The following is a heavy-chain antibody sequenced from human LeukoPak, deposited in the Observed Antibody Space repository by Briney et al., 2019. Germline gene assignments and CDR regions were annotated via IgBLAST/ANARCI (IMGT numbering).Heavy chain of an antibody. CDR2: INEDGSEK. V-gene: IGHV3-7*03. J-gene: IGHJ4*02. CDR1: GFTFSSYW. CDR3: ARGGPGSSSGY. D-gene: IGHD6-6*01. Sequence: GGSLRLSCAASGFTFSSYWMSWVRQAPGRGLEWVANINEDGSEKNYVDSVKGRFTTSRDNAKNSLYLQMDSLRAEDTAVYYCARGGPGSSSGYWGQGTLVSVSS.